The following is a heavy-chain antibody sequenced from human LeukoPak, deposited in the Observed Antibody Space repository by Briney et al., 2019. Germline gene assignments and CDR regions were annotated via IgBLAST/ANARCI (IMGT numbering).Heavy chain of an antibody. V-gene: IGHV3-9*03. D-gene: IGHD2-2*01. J-gene: IGHJ4*02. CDR2: ISWNSGSI. CDR3: AKGYQLLSTPTFDY. CDR1: GFTFDDYA. Sequence: GRSLGLSCAASGFTFDDYAMHWVRHAPGKGLEWVSGISWNSGSIGYADSVKGRFTISRDNAKNSLYLQMDSLRAEDMALYYCAKGYQLLSTPTFDYWGQGTLVTVSS.